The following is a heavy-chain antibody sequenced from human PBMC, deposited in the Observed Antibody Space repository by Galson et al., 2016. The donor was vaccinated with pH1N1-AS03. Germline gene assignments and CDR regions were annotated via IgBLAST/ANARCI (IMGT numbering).Heavy chain of an antibody. CDR2: ISSSSGTI. J-gene: IGHJ5*02. Sequence: SLRLSCAGSGFTFRSYSMNWVRQAPGKGLEWLSFISSSSGTIHYADSVKGRFITSRDNDKNSVYLQMNSLRVADTAVYYCVRHNSIDYGSGNEGWFDPWGHGTLVTVSS. D-gene: IGHD3-10*01. V-gene: IGHV3-48*04. CDR3: VRHNSIDYGSGNEGWFDP. CDR1: GFTFRSYS.